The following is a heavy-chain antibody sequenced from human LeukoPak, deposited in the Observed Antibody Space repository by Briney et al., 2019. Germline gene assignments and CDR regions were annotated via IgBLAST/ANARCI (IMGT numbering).Heavy chain of an antibody. CDR2: IYYSGST. V-gene: IGHV4-61*01. Sequence: SETLSLTCNVSGYSISSGYCWGWIRQPPGKGLEWIGYIYYSGSTNYNPSLKSRVTISVDTSKNQFSLKLSSVTAADTAVYYCARERYYGMDVWGQGTTVTVSS. J-gene: IGHJ6*02. CDR1: GYSISSGYC. CDR3: ARERYYGMDV.